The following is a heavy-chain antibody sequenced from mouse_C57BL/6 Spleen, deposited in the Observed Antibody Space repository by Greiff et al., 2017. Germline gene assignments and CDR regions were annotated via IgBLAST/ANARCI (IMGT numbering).Heavy chain of an antibody. CDR1: GYTFTSYW. Sequence: VQLQQPGAELVRPGSSVKLSCKASGYTFTSYWMHWVKQRPIQGLEWIGNIDPSDSETHYNQKFKDKATLTVDKTSSTAYMQLSSLTSEDSAVXYCARKSYDYDAGDSFDYWGQGTTLTVSS. D-gene: IGHD2-4*01. CDR2: IDPSDSET. CDR3: ARKSYDYDAGDSFDY. J-gene: IGHJ2*01. V-gene: IGHV1-52*01.